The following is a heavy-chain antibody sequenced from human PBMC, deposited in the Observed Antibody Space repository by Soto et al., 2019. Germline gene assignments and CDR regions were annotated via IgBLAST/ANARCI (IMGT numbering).Heavy chain of an antibody. CDR1: GGSISSGGYY. Sequence: LSLTCTVSGGSISSGGYYWSWIRQHPGKGLEWIGYIYYSGSTYYNPSLKSRVTISVDTSKNQFSLKLSSVTAADTAVYYCARDHGSSSTWFDPWGQGTQVTVSS. CDR3: ARDHGSSSTWFDP. CDR2: IYYSGST. V-gene: IGHV4-31*02. D-gene: IGHD6-6*01. J-gene: IGHJ5*02.